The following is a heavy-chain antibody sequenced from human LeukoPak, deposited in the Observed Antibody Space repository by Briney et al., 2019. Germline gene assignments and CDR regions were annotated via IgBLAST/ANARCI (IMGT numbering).Heavy chain of an antibody. V-gene: IGHV3-23*01. D-gene: IGHD3-10*01. J-gene: IGHJ4*02. CDR3: AKRGIVIRGILVIGYHQEAYHYDY. CDR1: GFTFSSYA. Sequence: GGSLRLSCAASGFTFSSYAMSWVRQAPGKGLEWVSAISGSGGSTYYADSVKGRFTISRDNSKNTLYLQMNSLRAEDTAVYFCAKRGIVIRGILVIGYHQEAYHYDYWGQGVLVTVSS. CDR2: ISGSGGST.